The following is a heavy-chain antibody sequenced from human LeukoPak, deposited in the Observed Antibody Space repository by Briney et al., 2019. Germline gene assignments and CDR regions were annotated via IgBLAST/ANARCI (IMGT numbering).Heavy chain of an antibody. V-gene: IGHV4-59*08. CDR2: IYYSGST. Sequence: SETLSLTCTVSGGSISSYYWSWIRQPPGKGLEWIGYIYYSGSTNYNPSLKSRVTISVDASKNQFSLKLTSVTAADTAVYYCARLYLPATRFDYWGQGTLVTVSS. CDR1: GGSISSYY. CDR3: ARLYLPATRFDY. J-gene: IGHJ4*02. D-gene: IGHD5-24*01.